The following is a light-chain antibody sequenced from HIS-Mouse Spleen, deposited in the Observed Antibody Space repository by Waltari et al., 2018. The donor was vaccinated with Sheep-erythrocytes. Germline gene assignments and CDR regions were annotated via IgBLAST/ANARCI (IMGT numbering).Light chain of an antibody. CDR2: QDS. V-gene: IGLV3-1*01. Sequence: SYELTQPPSVSVSPGQTASITCPGDNLGDKSARWYQQKPGQSPVLVIYQDSNRPSGIPDRFSGSKSGNTASLTISGLQAEDEADYYCCSYAGSYNHVFATGTKVTVL. CDR3: CSYAGSYNHV. CDR1: NLGDKS. J-gene: IGLJ1*01.